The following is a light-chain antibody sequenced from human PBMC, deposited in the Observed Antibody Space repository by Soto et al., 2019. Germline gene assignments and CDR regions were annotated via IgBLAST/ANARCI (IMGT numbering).Light chain of an antibody. CDR1: QSVSSSY. V-gene: IGKV3-20*01. CDR3: QQYGSSSWT. Sequence: EIVLTQSPGTLSLSPGERATLSCRASQSVSSSYLAWYQHKPGQAPRLLIYGASSRATGIPDRFSGSGSGTDFTLTISRLEPEDFAFCYCQQYGSSSWTFGQGTKVDVK. CDR2: GAS. J-gene: IGKJ1*01.